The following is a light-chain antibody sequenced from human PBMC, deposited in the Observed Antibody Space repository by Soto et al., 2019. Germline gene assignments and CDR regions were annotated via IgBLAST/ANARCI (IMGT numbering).Light chain of an antibody. Sequence: DILMTQSPSILSASVGDRVVITCRASESISNWLAWYQQKPGKAPKVLIYDASRLQSGVPERFSGSGSGTEFTLTISSLQADDIATYYCQQYKSYSYTFGQGTNLEI. V-gene: IGKV1-5*01. CDR2: DAS. CDR3: QQYKSYSYT. J-gene: IGKJ2*01. CDR1: ESISNW.